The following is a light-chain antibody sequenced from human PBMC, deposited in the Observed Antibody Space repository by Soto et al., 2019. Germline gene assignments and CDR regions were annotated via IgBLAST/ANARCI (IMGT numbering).Light chain of an antibody. V-gene: IGLV1-40*01. CDR3: QSYDSSLRSV. J-gene: IGLJ2*01. Sequence: QSVLTQPPSVSGAPGQRVTISCTGSSSNIGAGYDVYWYQQLPGTAPKLLIYGNNNRPSGVPDRFSGSKSGTSASLAITGRQGEAEDDYSCQSYDSSLRSVFGGGTKLTVL. CDR1: SSNIGAGYD. CDR2: GNN.